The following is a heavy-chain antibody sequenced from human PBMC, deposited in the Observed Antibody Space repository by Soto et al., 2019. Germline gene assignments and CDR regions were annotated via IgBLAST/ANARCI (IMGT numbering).Heavy chain of an antibody. CDR1: GYTFSDYA. Sequence: QVQLVQSGAEVKKPGASVKVSCKASGYTFSDYAITWVRQAPGQGLEWMGWISAYNGNTKYAQKFQGRVTMTTDTSTNTAHMVLRSLGSDDTAVYYCARAGPSSTVYALILHWFDPWGQGTLVTVSS. CDR2: ISAYNGNT. D-gene: IGHD2-8*01. J-gene: IGHJ5*02. CDR3: ARAGPSSTVYALILHWFDP. V-gene: IGHV1-18*04.